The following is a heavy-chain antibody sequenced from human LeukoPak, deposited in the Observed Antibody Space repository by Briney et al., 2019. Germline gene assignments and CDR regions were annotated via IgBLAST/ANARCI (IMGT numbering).Heavy chain of an antibody. CDR1: GYTFTSYG. Sequence: ASVKVSCKASGYTFTSYGISWVRQAPGQGLEWMGWISAYNGNTNYAQKLQGRVTMTTDTSTSTAYMELRSLRSDDTAVYYCARAYCSSTSCYANYFDYWGQGTLVTVSS. CDR3: ARAYCSSTSCYANYFDY. V-gene: IGHV1-18*01. D-gene: IGHD2-2*01. J-gene: IGHJ4*02. CDR2: ISAYNGNT.